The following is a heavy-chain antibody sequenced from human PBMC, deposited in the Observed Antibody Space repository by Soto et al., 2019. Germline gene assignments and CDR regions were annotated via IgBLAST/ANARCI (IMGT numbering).Heavy chain of an antibody. CDR3: ARDYVVAATLYWFDP. CDR2: MNPNSGNT. Sequence: ASVKVSCKASGYTFTSYDINWVRQATGQGLEWMGWMNPNSGNTGYAQKFQGRVTMTRNTSISTAYMELSSLRSDDTAVYYCARDYVVAATLYWFDPWGQGTLVTVSS. J-gene: IGHJ5*02. D-gene: IGHD2-15*01. V-gene: IGHV1-8*01. CDR1: GYTFTSYD.